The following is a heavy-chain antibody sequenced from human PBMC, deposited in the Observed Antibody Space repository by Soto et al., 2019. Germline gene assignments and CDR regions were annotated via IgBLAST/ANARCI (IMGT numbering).Heavy chain of an antibody. J-gene: IGHJ4*02. CDR3: AKDFKWLAKIFDY. D-gene: IGHD6-19*01. V-gene: IGHV3-30*18. CDR2: VTYDGSQE. Sequence: QVQLVESGGGVGHLGGSLGLSCQPSGFTFSTHAFPGARQAPGKGLEWRAVVTYDGSQEYYVDSVKGRFTVSRDNSNNMLYLQMNSLRVDDTAVYYCAKDFKWLAKIFDYWGQGTLVTVSS. CDR1: GFTFSTHA.